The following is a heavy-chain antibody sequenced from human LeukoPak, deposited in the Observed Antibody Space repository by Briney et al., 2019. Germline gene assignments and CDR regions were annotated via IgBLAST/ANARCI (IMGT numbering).Heavy chain of an antibody. CDR3: ARDRRTVAFDY. CDR2: ISSSSSYI. J-gene: IGHJ4*02. Sequence: PGGSLRLSCAASGFTFSSYTINWVRQAPGKGLEWVSSISSSSSYIKYADSVKGRFTISRDNAKNSVYLQMNSPRAEVKAVYYCARDRRTVAFDYWGQGTLVTVSS. CDR1: GFTFSSYT. V-gene: IGHV3-21*01. D-gene: IGHD6-19*01.